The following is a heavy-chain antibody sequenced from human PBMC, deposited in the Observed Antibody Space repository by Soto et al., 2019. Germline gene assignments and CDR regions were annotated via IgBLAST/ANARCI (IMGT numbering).Heavy chain of an antibody. CDR3: ARGPRAPPPHDYGMDV. Sequence: PGVSLRVSSTAAEFTFGGYVRNWVSQNPGKGLEWVSGIRGSGGDTFYADSVKGRFTISRDNSKNTLYLQMNSLRAEDTAVYYCARGPRAPPPHDYGMDVWGQGTTVTVSS. J-gene: IGHJ6*02. CDR2: IRGSGGDT. V-gene: IGHV3-23*01. CDR1: EFTFGGYV.